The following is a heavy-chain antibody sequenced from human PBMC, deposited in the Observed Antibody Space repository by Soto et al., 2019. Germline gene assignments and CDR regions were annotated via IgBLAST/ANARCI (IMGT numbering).Heavy chain of an antibody. Sequence: QVQLVESGGGVVQPGGSLRLSCTTSGFTFNTYGMYWVRQAPGKGLEWVAIIWYDGSNNYYGDSVTGRFTISRDNSKNTVYLQVNSLRAEDTALYYCARGDCTGAYCFSWPFNYGVDVWGQGTTFTVSS. CDR1: GFTFNTYG. CDR3: ARGDCTGAYCFSWPFNYGVDV. D-gene: IGHD2-8*02. V-gene: IGHV3-33*08. CDR2: IWYDGSNN. J-gene: IGHJ6*02.